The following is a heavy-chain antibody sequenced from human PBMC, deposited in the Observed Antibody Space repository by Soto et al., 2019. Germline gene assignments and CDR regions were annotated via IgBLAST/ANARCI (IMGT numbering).Heavy chain of an antibody. CDR1: GGTFSSYA. CDR3: ARESKGYSSSSAGDAFDI. J-gene: IGHJ3*02. D-gene: IGHD6-6*01. V-gene: IGHV1-69*01. CDR2: IIPIFGTA. Sequence: QVQLVQSGAEVKKPGSSVKVSCKASGGTFSSYAISWVRQAPGQGLEWMGGIIPIFGTANYAQKFQGRVTITADESTSTAYMERSSLRYEDTAVYYCARESKGYSSSSAGDAFDIWGQGTMVTVSS.